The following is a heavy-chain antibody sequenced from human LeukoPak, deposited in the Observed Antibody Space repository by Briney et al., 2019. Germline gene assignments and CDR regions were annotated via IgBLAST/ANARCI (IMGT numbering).Heavy chain of an antibody. Sequence: KPSETPSLTCAVYGGSFSGYYWSWIRQPPGKGLELIGEINHSGSTNYNPSLKSRVTISVDTSKNQFSLKLSSVTAADTAVYYCARGGGTWYFDLWGRGTLVTVS. CDR2: INHSGST. CDR1: GGSFSGYY. CDR3: ARGGGTWYFDL. V-gene: IGHV4-34*01. J-gene: IGHJ2*01. D-gene: IGHD1-1*01.